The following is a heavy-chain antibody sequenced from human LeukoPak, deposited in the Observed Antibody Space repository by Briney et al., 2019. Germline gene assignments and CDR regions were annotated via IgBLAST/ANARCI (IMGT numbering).Heavy chain of an antibody. CDR1: GFTFSSYA. J-gene: IGHJ4*02. CDR3: VKDLGRYRNNCFDY. CDR2: ISGSGGGT. Sequence: GGSLRLSCAASGFTFSSYAMSWGRQAPEKGLEWGSPISGSGGGTYYADSVKGRFTISRDDSKNTLYLQMNSLRAEDTAVYYCVKDLGRYRNNCFDYWGQGTLVTVSS. V-gene: IGHV3-23*01. D-gene: IGHD1-26*01.